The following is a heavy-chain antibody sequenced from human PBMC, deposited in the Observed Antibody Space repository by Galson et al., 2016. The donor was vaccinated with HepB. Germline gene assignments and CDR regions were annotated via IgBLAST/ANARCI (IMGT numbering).Heavy chain of an antibody. CDR2: FYSGDTT. CDR3: ASIVYWGGAYDI. V-gene: IGHV3-53*01. Sequence: SLRLSCAGSGFNFSNYAMTWVRQAPGKGLEWVSVFYSGDTTYYADSVKGRFTISRDNSKNTLYLQMNSLRAEDTAVYYCASIVYWGGAYDIWGQGTMVTVSS. J-gene: IGHJ3*02. D-gene: IGHD7-27*01. CDR1: GFNFSNYA.